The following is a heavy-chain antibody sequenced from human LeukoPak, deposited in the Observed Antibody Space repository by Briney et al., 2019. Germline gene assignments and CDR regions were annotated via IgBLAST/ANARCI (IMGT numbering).Heavy chain of an antibody. D-gene: IGHD3-22*01. CDR3: ARADDYYDSSGYYSGIYFQH. CDR1: RYTFTSYY. V-gene: IGHV1-46*01. J-gene: IGHJ1*01. Sequence: ASVKVSCKASRYTFTSYYMHWVRQAPGQGLEWMGIINPSGGTTSYAQTFQGRVTMTRDTSTSTVYMELSSLRSEDTAVYYCARADDYYDSSGYYSGIYFQHWGQGTLVTVSS. CDR2: INPSGGTT.